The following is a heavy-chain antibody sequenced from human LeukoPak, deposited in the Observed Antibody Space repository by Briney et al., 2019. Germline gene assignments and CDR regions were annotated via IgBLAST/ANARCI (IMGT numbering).Heavy chain of an antibody. V-gene: IGHV3-23*01. D-gene: IGHD6-6*01. CDR3: AKSIAAQSVYYYYMDV. Sequence: GGSPRLSCAASGFTFSSYALSWVRQAPGKGLEWVSVISGSGGSTYYADSVKGRFTISRDNSKNTLYLQMNSLRAEDTAVYYCAKSIAAQSVYYYYMDVWGKGTTVTVSS. J-gene: IGHJ6*03. CDR2: ISGSGGST. CDR1: GFTFSSYA.